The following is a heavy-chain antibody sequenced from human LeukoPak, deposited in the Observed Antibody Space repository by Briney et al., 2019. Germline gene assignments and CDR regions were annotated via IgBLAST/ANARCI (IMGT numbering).Heavy chain of an antibody. CDR1: GYTFTGYY. CDR3: ARVLYYYSYYMDA. J-gene: IGHJ6*03. Sequence: SVKVSCKAYGYTFTGYYMHWVRQAPGQGLEWMGGIIPIFGTANYAQKFQGRVTITADESTSTAYMELSSLRYEDTAVYYSARVLYYYSYYMDAWGKRATVTAPS. CDR2: IIPIFGTA. V-gene: IGHV1-69*13.